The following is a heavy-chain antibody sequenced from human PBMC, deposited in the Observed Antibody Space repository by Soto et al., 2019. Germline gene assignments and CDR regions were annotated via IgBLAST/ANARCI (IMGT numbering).Heavy chain of an antibody. CDR2: IIPIFGTA. Sequence: QVQLVQSGAEVKKPGSSVKVSCKASGGTFSSYAISWVRQAPGQGLEWMGGIIPIFGTANYAQKFQGRVTITADKSTSTAYMELTSLRSEDTAVYYCARDRVGSSSRGSKLYHYYGMDVWGQGTTVTVSS. J-gene: IGHJ6*02. CDR1: GGTFSSYA. V-gene: IGHV1-69*06. D-gene: IGHD6-13*01. CDR3: ARDRVGSSSRGSKLYHYYGMDV.